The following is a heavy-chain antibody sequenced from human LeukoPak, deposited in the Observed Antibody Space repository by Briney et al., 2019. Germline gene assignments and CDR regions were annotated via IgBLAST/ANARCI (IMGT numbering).Heavy chain of an antibody. D-gene: IGHD1-26*01. J-gene: IGHJ6*03. CDR2: INHSGST. V-gene: IGHV4-34*01. CDR3: AGLPVRIVGARNYHYYYMDV. CDR1: GGSLSGYY. Sequence: SETLSLTCAVYGGSLSGYYWSWIRQPPGKGLEWIGEINHSGSTNYNPSLKSRVTISVDTSKNQFSLKLSSVTAADTAVYYCAGLPVRIVGARNYHYYYMDVWGKGTTVTVSS.